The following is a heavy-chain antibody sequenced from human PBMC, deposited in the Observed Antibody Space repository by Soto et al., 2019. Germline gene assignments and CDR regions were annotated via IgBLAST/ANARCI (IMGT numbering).Heavy chain of an antibody. Sequence: GGSLRLSCAASGFTFSSYAMSWVRQAPGKGLEWVSAISGSGGSTYYADSVKGRFTISRDNSKNTLYLQMNSLRAEDTAVYYCASPYYDFWSGYPNDYWGQGTLVTVSS. CDR1: GFTFSSYA. V-gene: IGHV3-23*01. D-gene: IGHD3-3*01. CDR2: ISGSGGST. J-gene: IGHJ4*02. CDR3: ASPYYDFWSGYPNDY.